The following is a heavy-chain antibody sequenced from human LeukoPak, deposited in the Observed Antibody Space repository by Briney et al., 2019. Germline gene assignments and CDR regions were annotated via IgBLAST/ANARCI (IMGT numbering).Heavy chain of an antibody. CDR3: ARRRGSYYRGYFDY. J-gene: IGHJ4*02. Sequence: PGGSLRLSCAASGFTFSSYEMNWVRQAPGKGLEWVSYISSSGSTIYYADSVKGRFAISSDNAKNSLYLQMNSLRAEDTAVYYCARRRGSYYRGYFDYWGQGTLVTVSS. CDR2: ISSSGSTI. D-gene: IGHD1-26*01. V-gene: IGHV3-48*03. CDR1: GFTFSSYE.